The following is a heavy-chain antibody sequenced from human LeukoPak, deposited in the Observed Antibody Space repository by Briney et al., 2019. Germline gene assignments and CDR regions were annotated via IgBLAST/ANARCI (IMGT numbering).Heavy chain of an antibody. J-gene: IGHJ6*02. D-gene: IGHD3-9*01. CDR1: GGSFSGYY. Sequence: PSETLSLTCAVYGGSFSGYYWSWIRQPPGKGLEWIGEINHSGSTNYNPSLKSRVTISVDTSKNQFSLKLSSVTAADTAVYYCARVAAYYDILTGPYGMDVWGQGTTVTVPS. CDR3: ARVAAYYDILTGPYGMDV. CDR2: INHSGST. V-gene: IGHV4-34*01.